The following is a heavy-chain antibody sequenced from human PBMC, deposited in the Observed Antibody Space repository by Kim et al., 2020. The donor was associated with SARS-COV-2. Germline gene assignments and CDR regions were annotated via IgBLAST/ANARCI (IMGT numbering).Heavy chain of an antibody. CDR3: ECSYGSGRECYIDYWY. J-gene: IGHJ2*01. V-gene: IGHV4-59*13. CDR2: GCYSASG. CDR1: GGSISSGY. D-gene: IGHD3-10*01. Sequence: SETLSLTCTVSGGSISSGYWSWIRKPPRAGLERIGIGCYSASGNNNPSPNSQVTISIDTSKNQFSLSLSPVTAADTDVSDCECSYGSGRECYIDYWY.